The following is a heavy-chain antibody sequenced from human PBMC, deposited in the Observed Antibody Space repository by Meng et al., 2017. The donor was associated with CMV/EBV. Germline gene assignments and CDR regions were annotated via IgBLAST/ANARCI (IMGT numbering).Heavy chain of an antibody. V-gene: IGHV3-30*02. CDR2: IRYDGSNK. D-gene: IGHD3-10*01. CDR1: GFTFSSSG. CDR3: AKDSLVLNYYYYYGMDV. Sequence: LTGAASGFTFSSSGMHWVRQAPGKGLEWVAFIRYDGSNKYYADSVKGRFTISRDNSKNTLYLQMNSLRAEDTAVYYCAKDSLVLNYYYYYGMDVWGQGTTVTVSS. J-gene: IGHJ6*02.